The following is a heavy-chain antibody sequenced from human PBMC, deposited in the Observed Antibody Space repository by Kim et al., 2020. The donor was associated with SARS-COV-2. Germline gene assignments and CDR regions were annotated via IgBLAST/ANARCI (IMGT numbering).Heavy chain of an antibody. CDR3: ARDPEGVATIAGLDY. CDR1: GFFSSYG. D-gene: IGHD5-12*01. Sequence: GGSLRLSCAASGFFSSYGMHWVRQAPGKGLEWVAVMWYDGTNKYYADSVKGRFTIPRDNSKNTLYLQMNSLRAEDTAVYYCARDPEGVATIAGLDYWGQG. V-gene: IGHV3-33*01. J-gene: IGHJ4*02. CDR2: MWYDGTNK.